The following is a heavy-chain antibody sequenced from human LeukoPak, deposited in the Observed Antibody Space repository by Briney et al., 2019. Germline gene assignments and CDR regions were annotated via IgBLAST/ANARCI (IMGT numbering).Heavy chain of an antibody. V-gene: IGHV3-53*04. J-gene: IGHJ4*02. Sequence: GGSLRLSCAASGFTVSSNYMSWVRQAPGKGLEWVSVIYSGGSTYYADSVKGRFTISRHNSKNTLYLQMNSLRAEDTAVCYCARGIHDYGDYGEYYFDYWGQGTLVTVSS. D-gene: IGHD4-17*01. CDR1: GFTVSSNY. CDR2: IYSGGST. CDR3: ARGIHDYGDYGEYYFDY.